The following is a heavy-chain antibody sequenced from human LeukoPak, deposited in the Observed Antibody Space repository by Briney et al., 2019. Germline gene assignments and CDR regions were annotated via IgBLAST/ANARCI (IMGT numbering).Heavy chain of an antibody. J-gene: IGHJ4*02. CDR2: ISGSGGST. V-gene: IGHV3-23*01. Sequence: PGGSLRLSCAASGFTFSSYAMSWGRQAPGKGLEWVSAISGSGGSTYYADSVTGRFTTSRDNSKNTLYLQMNSMRAEDTAVYYCAKDHCSSTSCYSNWGQGTLVTVSS. D-gene: IGHD2-2*01. CDR1: GFTFSSYA. CDR3: AKDHCSSTSCYSN.